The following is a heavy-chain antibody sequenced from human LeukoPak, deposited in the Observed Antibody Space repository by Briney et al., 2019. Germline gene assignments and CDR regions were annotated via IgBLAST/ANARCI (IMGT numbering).Heavy chain of an antibody. CDR1: GGSISSGSYY. V-gene: IGHV4-61*02. CDR3: ARDFIGYDSSGYYYGEAFDY. Sequence: PSQTLSLTCTVSGGSISSGSYYWSWIRQPAGKGLEWIGRIYTSGSTNYNPSLKSRVTISVDTSKNQFSLKLSSVTAADTAVYYCARDFIGYDSSGYYYGEAFDYWGQGTLVTVSS. CDR2: IYTSGST. D-gene: IGHD3-22*01. J-gene: IGHJ4*02.